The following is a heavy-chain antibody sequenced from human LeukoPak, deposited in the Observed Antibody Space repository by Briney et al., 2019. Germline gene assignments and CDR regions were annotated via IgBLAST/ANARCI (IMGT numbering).Heavy chain of an antibody. V-gene: IGHV3-21*01. Sequence: GGSLRLSCAASGFTFSSYSMNWVRQAPGKGREWVSSISSRSSYIYYAGSVEGGFTISRDNAKNSLYLPVNSLRAEDTAVYYCARPNLYSTSLDAFDIWGQGTTVTVSS. J-gene: IGHJ3*02. CDR2: ISSRSSYI. CDR3: ARPNLYSTSLDAFDI. D-gene: IGHD2-8*01. CDR1: GFTFSSYS.